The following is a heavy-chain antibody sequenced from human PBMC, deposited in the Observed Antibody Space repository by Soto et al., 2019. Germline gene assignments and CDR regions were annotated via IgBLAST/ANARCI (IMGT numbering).Heavy chain of an antibody. J-gene: IGHJ5*02. CDR1: GGSISSDY. CDR2: IYTSGST. Sequence: SETLSLTCTVSGGSISSDYWSWVRQPAGKGLEWIGRIYTSGSTNYNPSLKSRVTMSVDTSKNQFSLKLSSVTAADTAVYYCARDSQLIVGATGGWFDPWGQGTLVTVS. V-gene: IGHV4-4*07. CDR3: ARDSQLIVGATGGWFDP. D-gene: IGHD1-26*01.